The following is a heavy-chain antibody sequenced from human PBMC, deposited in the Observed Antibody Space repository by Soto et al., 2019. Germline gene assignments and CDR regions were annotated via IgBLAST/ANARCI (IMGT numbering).Heavy chain of an antibody. CDR2: ISAYNTNT. CDR1: SYTFTSCH. V-gene: IGHV1-18*01. J-gene: IGHJ4*02. CDR3: ARDTPPTDY. Sequence: QVQLVQCGAEVKKPGASVKVSCRTSSYTFTSCHINWVRQAHGQGLEWMGWISAYNTNTNYAQKFQGRVTMTTDTLTITAYMELRSLRSDDTAVYYCARDTPPTDYWGQGTLVTVSS.